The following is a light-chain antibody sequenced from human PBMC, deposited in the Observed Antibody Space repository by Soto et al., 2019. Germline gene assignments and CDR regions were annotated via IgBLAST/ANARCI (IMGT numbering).Light chain of an antibody. CDR2: EGS. CDR3: YSYAGIRI. CDR1: NSDLGNSNL. Sequence: QSVLTHPASVSGSPGQSVTISCTGTNSDLGNSNLVSWYQQYPGKAPKLMIYEGSKRASGVSSRCSGSKSGATASLTISGLRGEDEAHYYCYSYAGIRIFGGGTKLAVL. V-gene: IGLV2-23*01. J-gene: IGLJ2*01.